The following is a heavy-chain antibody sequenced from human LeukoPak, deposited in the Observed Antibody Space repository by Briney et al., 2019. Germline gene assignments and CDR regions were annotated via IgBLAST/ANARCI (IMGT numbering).Heavy chain of an antibody. CDR1: GYTFTSYG. J-gene: IGHJ6*02. D-gene: IGHD3-10*01. CDR2: ISAYNGNT. V-gene: IGHV1-18*01. CDR3: ARDQLLWFGNYYYYGMDV. Sequence: ASVKVSCKASGYTFTSYGISWVRQAPGQGLEWMGWISAYNGNTNYAQKLQGRVTMTTDTSTSTAYMELRSLRSGDTAVYYCARDQLLWFGNYYYYGMDVWGQGTTVTVSS.